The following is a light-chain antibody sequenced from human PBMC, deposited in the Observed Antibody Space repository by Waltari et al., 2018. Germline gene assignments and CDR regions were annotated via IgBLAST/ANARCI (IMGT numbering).Light chain of an antibody. Sequence: QSILTQPPSVYGAPGQRVTISCTGLSSNLGAGHDVHCHQEFPGTGPKLLIYGNNNRPSGVPDRFAGSKSGTSASLTITGLQAEDEADYYCQSFDTSLSHGVVFGGGTKVTVL. CDR2: GNN. V-gene: IGLV1-40*02. J-gene: IGLJ3*02. CDR1: SSNLGAGHD. CDR3: QSFDTSLSHGVV.